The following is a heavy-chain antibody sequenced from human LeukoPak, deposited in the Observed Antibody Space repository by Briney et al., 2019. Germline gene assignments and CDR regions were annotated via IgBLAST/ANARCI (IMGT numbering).Heavy chain of an antibody. CDR3: ASGRDSSWTFDS. V-gene: IGHV3-33*01. CDR1: RFSFSTYA. CDR2: IWSDASNQ. D-gene: IGHD6-13*01. J-gene: IGHJ4*02. Sequence: GGSLTLSCAASRFSFSTYAMLWPCRAPGKGLEWVAMIWSDASNQYYADGVKGRFTISIDNSKNTLYLQLNSLRAEDTAVYYCASGRDSSWTFDSWGQGTLVTVSS.